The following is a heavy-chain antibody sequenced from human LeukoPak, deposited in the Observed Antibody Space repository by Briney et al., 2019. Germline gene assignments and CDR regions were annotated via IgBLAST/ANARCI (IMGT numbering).Heavy chain of an antibody. CDR2: ISGSGGST. CDR3: ARVTPVGYYYDSSGYPDAFDI. Sequence: PGGSLRLSCAASGFTFSSYAMSWVRQAPGNGLEWVSAISGSGGSTYYADSVKGRFTISRDNSKNTLYLQMNSLRAEDTAVYYCARVTPVGYYYDSSGYPDAFDIWGQGTMVTVSS. CDR1: GFTFSSYA. V-gene: IGHV3-23*01. D-gene: IGHD3-22*01. J-gene: IGHJ3*02.